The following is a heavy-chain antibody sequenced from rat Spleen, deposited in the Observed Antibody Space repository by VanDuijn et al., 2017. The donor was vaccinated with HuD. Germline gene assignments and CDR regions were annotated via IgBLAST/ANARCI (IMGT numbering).Heavy chain of an antibody. CDR2: INYDGGRS. D-gene: IGHD1-4*01. J-gene: IGHJ4*01. CDR1: GFTFNNYG. V-gene: IGHV5-19*01. CDR3: TRDRGTTRPPRWVMDA. Sequence: EVQLVESGGGLVQPGRSLKLSCAASGFTFNNYGIHWIRQAPTKGLEWVASINYDGGRSSYRDSVKGRFTISRDNAKSTLYLQMNSLRSEDTATYYCTRDRGTTRPPRWVMDAWGQGASVTVSS.